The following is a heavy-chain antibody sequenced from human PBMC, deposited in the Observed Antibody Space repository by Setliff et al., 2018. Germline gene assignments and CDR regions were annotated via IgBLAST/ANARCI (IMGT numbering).Heavy chain of an antibody. Sequence: SETLSLTCAVYGGSFSGYYWSWIRQPPGKGLEWIGEINHSGSTNYNPSLKSRVTISVDTSKNQFSLKLTSVTAADAAVYYCARAAVTSGARADYFDNWGQGTLVTVSS. V-gene: IGHV4-34*01. CDR1: GGSFSGYY. J-gene: IGHJ4*02. CDR3: ARAAVTSGARADYFDN. CDR2: INHSGST. D-gene: IGHD4-17*01.